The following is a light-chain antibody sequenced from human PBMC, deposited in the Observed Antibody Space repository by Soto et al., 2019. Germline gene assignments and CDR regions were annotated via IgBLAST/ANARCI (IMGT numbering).Light chain of an antibody. V-gene: IGLV2-11*01. Sequence: QSALTQPPSASGSVGQSVTISCTGTSSDVGAYNYVSWYQEQPGKAPKLMIYDVSKRPSGVPDRFSGSKSGNTASLTISGLQAEDEADYYCCSYAGSYSYVFGTGTKVTVL. J-gene: IGLJ1*01. CDR1: SSDVGAYNY. CDR3: CSYAGSYSYV. CDR2: DVS.